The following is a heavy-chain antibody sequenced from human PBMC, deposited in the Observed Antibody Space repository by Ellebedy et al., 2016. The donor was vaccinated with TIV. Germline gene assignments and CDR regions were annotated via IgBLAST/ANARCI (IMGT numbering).Heavy chain of an antibody. Sequence: PGGSLRLSCAASGFTFSNYAMSWVRQAPGKGLEWVAVISYDGSNKYYADSVKGRFTISRDNSKNTLYLQMNSLRAEDTAVYYCARTQFTSGGSCYSLWGQGTLVTVSS. J-gene: IGHJ4*02. CDR1: GFTFSNYA. CDR2: ISYDGSNK. CDR3: ARTQFTSGGSCYSL. D-gene: IGHD2-15*01. V-gene: IGHV3-30*03.